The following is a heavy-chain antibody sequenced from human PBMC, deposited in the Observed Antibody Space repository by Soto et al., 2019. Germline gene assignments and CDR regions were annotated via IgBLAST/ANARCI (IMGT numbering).Heavy chain of an antibody. CDR1: GFTFSSYA. CDR2: ISYDGSNK. J-gene: IGHJ4*02. CDR3: ARLVSGYDR. Sequence: SLRLSCAASGFTFSSYAMHWVRQAPGKGLEWVAVISYDGSNKYYADSVKGRFTISRDNSKNTLYLQMNSLRAEDTAVYYCARLVSGYDRWGQGTLVTVSS. V-gene: IGHV3-30-3*01. D-gene: IGHD5-12*01.